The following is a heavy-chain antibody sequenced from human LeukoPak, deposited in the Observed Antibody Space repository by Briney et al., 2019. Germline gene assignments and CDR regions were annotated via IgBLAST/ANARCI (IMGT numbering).Heavy chain of an antibody. CDR2: INHSGST. J-gene: IGHJ4*02. D-gene: IGHD2-2*01. V-gene: IGHV4-34*01. CDR1: GGSFSGYY. CDR3: ARLVAVLFDY. Sequence: SETLSLTCAVYGGSFSGYYWSWIRQPPGKGLEWIGEINHSGSTNYNPSLKSRVTISVDTSKNQFSLKLSSVTAADTAVYYCARLVAVLFDYWGQGTLVTVSS.